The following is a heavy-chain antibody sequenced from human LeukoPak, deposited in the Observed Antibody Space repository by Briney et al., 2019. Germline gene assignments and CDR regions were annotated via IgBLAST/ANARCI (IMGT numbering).Heavy chain of an antibody. CDR1: GYTFTDYG. J-gene: IGHJ6*02. Sequence: VASVKVSCKASGYTFTDYGINWVRQAPGQGLEWMGWISAYNGNTNYAQNLQGRVTMTIDTSTNTAYMELRSLTSDDTAVYYCARRLTDSSGYYPYYYYGMDVWGQGTTVTVSS. CDR2: ISAYNGNT. CDR3: ARRLTDSSGYYPYYYYGMDV. V-gene: IGHV1-18*01. D-gene: IGHD3-22*01.